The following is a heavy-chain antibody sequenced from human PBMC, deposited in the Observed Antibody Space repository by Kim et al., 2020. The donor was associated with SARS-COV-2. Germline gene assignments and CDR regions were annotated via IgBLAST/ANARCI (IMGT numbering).Heavy chain of an antibody. J-gene: IGHJ6*02. CDR2: IYYSGST. D-gene: IGHD6-13*01. Sequence: SETLSLTCTVSGGSISSSSYYWGWIRQPPGKGLEWIGSIYYSGSTYYNPSPKSRVTISVDTSKNQFSLKLSFVTAADTAVYYCASGGIAAAGDYYYYYGMDVWGQGTTVTVSS. V-gene: IGHV4-39*01. CDR3: ASGGIAAAGDYYYYYGMDV. CDR1: GGSISSSSYY.